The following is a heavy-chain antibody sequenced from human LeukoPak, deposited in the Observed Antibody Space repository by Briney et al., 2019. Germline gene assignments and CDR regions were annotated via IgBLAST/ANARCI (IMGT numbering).Heavy chain of an antibody. V-gene: IGHV3-53*01. CDR1: GFTVSSSY. CDR2: IHSGGNT. D-gene: IGHD2-15*01. J-gene: IGHJ4*02. CDR3: TRDLNSGGSC. Sequence: GGSLRLSCAASGFTVSSSYMSWVRQAPGKGLEWVSVIHSGGNTYYADSVKGRFTISRDNSKNTMYLQMNSLRAEDTAVYYCTRDLNSGGSCWGQGTLVTVSS.